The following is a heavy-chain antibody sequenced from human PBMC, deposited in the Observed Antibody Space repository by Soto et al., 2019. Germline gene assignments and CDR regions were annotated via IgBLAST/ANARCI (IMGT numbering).Heavy chain of an antibody. J-gene: IGHJ3*01. CDR3: ARAGDSALTGTFDV. CDR1: GGSITSNNW. D-gene: IGHD4-17*01. Sequence: SETLSLTCAASGGSITSNNWWSWVRQPPGKGLEWIGEIYHSRSTNYNPSLKSRVIMSVDKSKNQFSLNLYSVTAADTALYYCARAGDSALTGTFDVWGRGTMVTVSS. V-gene: IGHV4-4*02. CDR2: IYHSRST.